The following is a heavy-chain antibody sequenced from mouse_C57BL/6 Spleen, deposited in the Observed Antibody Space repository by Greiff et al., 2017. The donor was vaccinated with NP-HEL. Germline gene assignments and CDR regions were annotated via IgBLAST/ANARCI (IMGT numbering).Heavy chain of an antibody. V-gene: IGHV1-59*01. J-gene: IGHJ2*01. CDR3: SRLGITTAEYFDY. Sequence: QVQLQQPGAELVRPGTSVKLSCKASGYTFTSYWMHWVKQRPGQGLEWIGVIDPSASYTNYNQKFKGKATLTVDTSSSTAYMQLSSLTSEDSAVYYFSRLGITTAEYFDYWGQGTTLTVSS. CDR1: GYTFTSYW. CDR2: IDPSASYT. D-gene: IGHD1-1*01.